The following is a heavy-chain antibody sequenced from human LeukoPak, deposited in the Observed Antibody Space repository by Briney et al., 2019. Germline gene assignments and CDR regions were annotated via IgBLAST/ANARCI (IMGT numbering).Heavy chain of an antibody. D-gene: IGHD6-13*01. Sequence: SVKVSWKASGGTFSSYAIRRVPQDPGHPLEWMAGIIPIFGTANYAQKFQGRVTITADESTSTAYMELSSLRSEDTAVYYCARAGIAAAGTLDYWGQGTLVTVSS. V-gene: IGHV1-69*13. CDR1: GGTFSSYA. CDR3: ARAGIAAAGTLDY. J-gene: IGHJ4*02. CDR2: IIPIFGTA.